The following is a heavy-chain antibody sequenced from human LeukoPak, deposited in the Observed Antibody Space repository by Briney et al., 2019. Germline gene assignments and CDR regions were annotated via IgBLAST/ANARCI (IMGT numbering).Heavy chain of an antibody. J-gene: IGHJ4*02. CDR2: ISGSGGST. D-gene: IGHD3-22*01. CDR1: GFTFSSYA. V-gene: IGHV3-23*01. Sequence: GVSLRLSCAASGFTFSSYAMSWVRQAPGKGLEWVSAISGSGGSTYYADSVKGRFTISRDNSKNTLYLQMNSLRAEDTAVYYCAKDLRVIVVVITALDYWGQGTLVTVSS. CDR3: AKDLRVIVVVITALDY.